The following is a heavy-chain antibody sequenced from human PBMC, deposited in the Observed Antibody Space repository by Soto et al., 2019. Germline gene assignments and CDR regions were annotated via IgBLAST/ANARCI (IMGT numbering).Heavy chain of an antibody. CDR2: IKTDGSTT. V-gene: IGHV3-74*01. CDR1: GFTFSDYW. Sequence: PGGSLRLSCAASGFTFSDYWMHWVRQAPGKGLVWVSRIKTDGSTTSYADSVKGRFTISRDNTKNTLYLQMDSLRAEDTAVYYGTRLITPLDYWGRGTLVTVSS. J-gene: IGHJ4*02. D-gene: IGHD3-16*01. CDR3: TRLITPLDY.